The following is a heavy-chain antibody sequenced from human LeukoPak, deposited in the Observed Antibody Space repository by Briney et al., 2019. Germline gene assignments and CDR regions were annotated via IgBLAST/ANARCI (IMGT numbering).Heavy chain of an antibody. CDR2: ISSSSSTI. D-gene: IGHD3-3*01. Sequence: GGSLRLSCAASGFTFSSYSVNWVRQAPGKGLEWVSYISSSSSTIYYADSVKGRFTISRDNAKNSLYLQMNSLRAEDTAVYYCARVAPDYDFWSGYDYWGQGTLVTVSS. CDR1: GFTFSSYS. J-gene: IGHJ4*02. CDR3: ARVAPDYDFWSGYDY. V-gene: IGHV3-48*01.